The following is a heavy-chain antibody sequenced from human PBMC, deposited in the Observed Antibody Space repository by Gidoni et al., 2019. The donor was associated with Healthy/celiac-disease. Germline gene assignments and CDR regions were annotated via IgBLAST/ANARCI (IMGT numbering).Heavy chain of an antibody. D-gene: IGHD6-19*01. Sequence: EVQLVEPGGGLVQPGGSLGRSCAAPGFTSSSYSMNWVRQAPGKGLEWVSYISSSSRTIYYAGAVKGRFTISRDNAKNSLYLQMSSLRDEDTAVYYCARVGQWLGGYYFDYWGQGTLVTVSS. V-gene: IGHV3-48*02. J-gene: IGHJ4*02. CDR2: ISSSSRTI. CDR3: ARVGQWLGGYYFDY. CDR1: GFTSSSYS.